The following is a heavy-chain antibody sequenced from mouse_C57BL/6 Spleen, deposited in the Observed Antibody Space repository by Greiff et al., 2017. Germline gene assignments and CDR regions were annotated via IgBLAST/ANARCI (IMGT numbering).Heavy chain of an antibody. CDR1: GYTFTSYW. CDR3: ASIDSNYYFAY. J-gene: IGHJ3*01. Sequence: QVQLQQSGAELVMPGASVKLSCKASGYTFTSYWMHWVKQRPGQGLEWIGEIDPSDSYTNYNQKFKGKSTLTVDKSSSTAYMQLSSLTSEDSAVYYCASIDSNYYFAYWGQGTLVTVSA. CDR2: IDPSDSYT. V-gene: IGHV1-69*01. D-gene: IGHD2-5*01.